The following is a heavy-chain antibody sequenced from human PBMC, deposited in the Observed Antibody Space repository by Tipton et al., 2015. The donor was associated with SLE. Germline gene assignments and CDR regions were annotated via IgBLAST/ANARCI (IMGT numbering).Heavy chain of an antibody. CDR2: IYYSGSA. CDR1: GGSISSNNFF. J-gene: IGHJ3*02. CDR3: AREVITITDSDAFDI. Sequence: TLSLTCTVYGGSISSNNFFWSWLRQHPGKGLEWIGYIYYSGSAFYNPSLKSRVTMSVDTSKNQFFMRLSSAIAADTAVYYCAREVITITDSDAFDIWGQGTMVTVSS. V-gene: IGHV4-31*03. D-gene: IGHD2-21*01.